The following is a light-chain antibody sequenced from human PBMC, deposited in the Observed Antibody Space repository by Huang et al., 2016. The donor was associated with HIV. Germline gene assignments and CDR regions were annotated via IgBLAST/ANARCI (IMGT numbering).Light chain of an antibody. CDR1: QDISNY. Sequence: DIQMTQSPSSLSAYIGDRVTITCQASQDISNYLNWYQQKPGKAPKLLIDDASNLETGVPSRFTGGGSGTDFAFTISSLQPEDIATYYCQQYDSIPPTFGGGTKVEIK. CDR2: DAS. J-gene: IGKJ4*01. V-gene: IGKV1-33*01. CDR3: QQYDSIPPT.